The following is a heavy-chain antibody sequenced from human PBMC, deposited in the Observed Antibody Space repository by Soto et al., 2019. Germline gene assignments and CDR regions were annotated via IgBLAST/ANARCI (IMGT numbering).Heavy chain of an antibody. D-gene: IGHD3-10*01. J-gene: IGHJ4*02. V-gene: IGHV1-69*02. CDR1: GGTFSSYT. CDR2: IIPILGIA. CDR3: VGVEMTTGSYDY. Sequence: QVQLVQSGAEVKKPGSSVKVSCKASGGTFSSYTISWVRQAPGQGLEWMGRIIPILGIANYAQKFQGRVTITADKSTSSAYMELSSLRSEDTAVYYCVGVEMTTGSYDYWGQGTLVIVSS.